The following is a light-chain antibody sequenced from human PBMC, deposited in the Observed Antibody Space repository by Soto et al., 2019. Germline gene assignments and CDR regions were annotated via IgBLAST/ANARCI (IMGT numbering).Light chain of an antibody. CDR2: YDS. J-gene: IGLJ2*01. V-gene: IGLV3-21*04. CDR1: NIGSKS. CDR3: QVWDSSSDHVV. Sequence: SYELTQPPSVSVAPGKTARITCGGNNIGSKSVHWYQQKPGQAPVLGIYYDSDRPSGIPERFSGSNSGNTATLTISRVEAVDEADYYCQVWDSSSDHVVFGGGTKLTVL.